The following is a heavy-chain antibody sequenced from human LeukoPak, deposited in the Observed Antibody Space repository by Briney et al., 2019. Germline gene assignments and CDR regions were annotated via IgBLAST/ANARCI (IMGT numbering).Heavy chain of an antibody. Sequence: ASVKVSCKASGHTFTSYGISWVRQAPGQGLEWMGWISAYNGNTNYAQKLQGRVTMTTDTSTSTAYMELRSLRSDDTAVYYCASAVYDFWSGQNWFDPWGQGTLVTVSS. J-gene: IGHJ5*02. CDR3: ASAVYDFWSGQNWFDP. CDR1: GHTFTSYG. CDR2: ISAYNGNT. D-gene: IGHD3-3*01. V-gene: IGHV1-18*01.